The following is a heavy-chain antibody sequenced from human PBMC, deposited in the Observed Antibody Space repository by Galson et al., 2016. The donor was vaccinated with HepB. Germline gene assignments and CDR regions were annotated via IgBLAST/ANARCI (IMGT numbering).Heavy chain of an antibody. V-gene: IGHV3-23*01. J-gene: IGHJ2*01. CDR2: ISDSGGNT. CDR1: GFTISAYW. Sequence: SLRLSCAASGFTISAYWMSWVRQAPGKGLEWVSGISDSGGNTYFADSVKGRFTISRDDAKNTLYLQMNTLRVEDTAVYYCTRETRWYFDLWGRGTLLTVSS. CDR3: TRETRWYFDL. D-gene: IGHD1-26*01.